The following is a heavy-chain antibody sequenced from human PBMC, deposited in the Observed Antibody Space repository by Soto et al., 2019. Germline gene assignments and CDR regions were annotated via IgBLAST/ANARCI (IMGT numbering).Heavy chain of an antibody. D-gene: IGHD2-8*02. V-gene: IGHV1-24*01. CDR3: ATVRGVGRYWFDT. Sequence: ASVKVSCKVSGYSLTELSIHWVRQAPGKGLEWMGGFDPKDGKVVDAQTLAARVTMTEDTATDTVYMELESLTSEDTAVYHCATVRGVGRYWFDTWGPGILVTVSS. CDR1: GYSLTELS. J-gene: IGHJ5*02. CDR2: FDPKDGKV.